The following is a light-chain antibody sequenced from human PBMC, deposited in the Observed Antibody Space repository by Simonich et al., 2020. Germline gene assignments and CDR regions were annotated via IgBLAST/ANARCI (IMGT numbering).Light chain of an antibody. J-gene: IGLJ3*02. V-gene: IGLV6-57*03. CDR3: QSYDSSGWV. CDR2: EDN. Sequence: NFLLTQSHSVSESPWKTVTISCTRSSGSIASNYVQWYQQRPVRAPTTVIYEDNQRPSGVPDRFSGSIDSSSVSASLTISGLKDEDEADYYCQSYDSSGWVFGGGTKLTVL. CDR1: SGSIASNY.